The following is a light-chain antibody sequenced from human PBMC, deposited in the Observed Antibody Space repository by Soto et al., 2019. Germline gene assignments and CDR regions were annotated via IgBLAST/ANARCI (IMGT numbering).Light chain of an antibody. CDR3: QQYKNGPPVT. V-gene: IGKV3-15*01. Sequence: ETVMTQSPATLSLFPGERATLSCRASQSVSNNLAWYQQKSGQSPRLLIYGASTRATGIPARFSGSGAETDFTLTLSSLQSEDFAVYYCQQYKNGPPVTFGGGTKVEI. J-gene: IGKJ4*01. CDR2: GAS. CDR1: QSVSNN.